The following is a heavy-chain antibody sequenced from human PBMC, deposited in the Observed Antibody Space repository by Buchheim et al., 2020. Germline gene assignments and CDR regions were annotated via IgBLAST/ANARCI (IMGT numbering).Heavy chain of an antibody. CDR3: ARALPDSSGYYYFDY. Sequence: EVQLLESGGGLVQPGGSPRLSCAASGFTFTTSPMSWVRQAPGKGLEWVSAISASGAGTSYADSVKGRFTMSSDNSKNTLYLQMNSLRVEDTAVYYCARALPDSSGYYYFDYWGQGTL. CDR1: GFTFTTSP. V-gene: IGHV3-23*01. D-gene: IGHD3-22*01. J-gene: IGHJ4*02. CDR2: ISASGAGT.